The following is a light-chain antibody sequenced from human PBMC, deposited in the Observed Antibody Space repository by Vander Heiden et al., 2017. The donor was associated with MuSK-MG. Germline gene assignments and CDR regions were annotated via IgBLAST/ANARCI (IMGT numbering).Light chain of an antibody. V-gene: IGKV1-5*01. J-gene: IGKJ1*01. CDR2: DAS. CDR1: QSISSW. Sequence: DIQMTQSPSTLSASVGDRVTITCRASQSISSWLASYQQKPGKAPKLLIYDASSLESGVPSRFSGSGSGTEFTLTIISLQPDDFATYYCQQDNSYPWTFGQGTKVEIK. CDR3: QQDNSYPWT.